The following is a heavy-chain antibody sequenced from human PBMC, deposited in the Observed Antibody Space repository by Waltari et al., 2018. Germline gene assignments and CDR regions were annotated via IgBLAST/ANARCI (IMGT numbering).Heavy chain of an antibody. D-gene: IGHD3-16*01. CDR2: IYGKSALT. J-gene: IGHJ1*01. V-gene: IGHV4-59*12. CDR3: ASSLGGF. Sequence: QVHLQESGPGLVKPSETLYLTCAVPGGALGDSYYWNWIRQSPGKGLEWIGNIYGKSALTYYNPSLKSRVTVSKDTSKNQLFLTMTSVTVADTAVYYCASSLGGFWGQGVLVTVSS. CDR1: GGALGDSYY.